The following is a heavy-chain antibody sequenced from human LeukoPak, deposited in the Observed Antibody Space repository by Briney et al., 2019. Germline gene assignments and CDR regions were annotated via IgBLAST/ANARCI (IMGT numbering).Heavy chain of an antibody. CDR2: INPSGGST. Sequence: ASVKVSCKASGYTFNSYYMHWVRQAPGQGLEWMGIINPSGGSTSYAQKFQGRVTMTGDTSTSTVYMELSGLRSEDTAVYYCARESYGEEDNWGQGTLVTVSS. V-gene: IGHV1-46*02. CDR3: ARESYGEEDN. D-gene: IGHD4-17*01. CDR1: GYTFNSYY. J-gene: IGHJ4*02.